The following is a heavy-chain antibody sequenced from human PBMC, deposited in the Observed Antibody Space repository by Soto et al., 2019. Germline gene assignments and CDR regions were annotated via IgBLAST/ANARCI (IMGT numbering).Heavy chain of an antibody. V-gene: IGHV3-64*01. J-gene: IGHJ3*02. CDR1: GFTFSSYA. CDR2: ISSNGGST. D-gene: IGHD4-17*01. Sequence: EVQLVESGGGLVQAGGSLRLSCAASGFTFSSYAMHWVRQAPGKGLEYVSAISSNGGSTHYANSVKGRFTISRDNSKNTLYLQMGSLRAEDMAVYYCARDGLRQYAFDIWGQGTMVTVSS. CDR3: ARDGLRQYAFDI.